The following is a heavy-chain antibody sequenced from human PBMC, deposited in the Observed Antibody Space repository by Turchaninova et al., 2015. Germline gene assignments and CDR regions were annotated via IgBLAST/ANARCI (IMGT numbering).Heavy chain of an antibody. J-gene: IGHJ4*02. CDR3: SKALKRGIAVAGPLDF. CDR1: GFTFSSSA. D-gene: IGHD6-19*01. Sequence: EVQLLESGGGLVQPGGSLRLSCAASGFTFSSSAMSWARQAPGKGRGGVSGLSGGGHVLRTCTGESCKFRFNTSRDISKNSLYLKMNSLRAGDAAVYYCSKALKRGIAVAGPLDFWGQGPLVTVSS. V-gene: IGHV3-23*01. CDR2: LSGGGHVLRT.